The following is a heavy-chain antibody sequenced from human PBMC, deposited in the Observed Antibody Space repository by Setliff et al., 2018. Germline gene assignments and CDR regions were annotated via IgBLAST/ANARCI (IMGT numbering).Heavy chain of an antibody. V-gene: IGHV1-69*10. CDR2: IIPILGIA. Sequence: GASVKVSCKASGGTFSSYAISWVRQAPGQGLEWMGGIIPILGIANYAQKFQGRVTITADESTSTGYMELSSMRSEDTAVYYCAREASGTVVTYYFDYWGQGTLVTVSS. D-gene: IGHD2-21*02. CDR1: GGTFSSYA. J-gene: IGHJ4*02. CDR3: AREASGTVVTYYFDY.